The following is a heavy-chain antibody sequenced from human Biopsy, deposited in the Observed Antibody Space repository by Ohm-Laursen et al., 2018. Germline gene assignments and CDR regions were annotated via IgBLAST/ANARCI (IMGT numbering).Heavy chain of an antibody. Sequence: GTLSLTCIVSGGSISSYYWTWIRQPPGKGLEWIGDVYYSGSTNRNPSLKSRVTILVDTSKNQFSLKLNSVTAADTAVYYCARDYDTSGYYYVSWGQGTLVTVSS. D-gene: IGHD3-22*01. CDR1: GGSISSYY. CDR3: ARDYDTSGYYYVS. J-gene: IGHJ5*02. CDR2: VYYSGST. V-gene: IGHV4-59*08.